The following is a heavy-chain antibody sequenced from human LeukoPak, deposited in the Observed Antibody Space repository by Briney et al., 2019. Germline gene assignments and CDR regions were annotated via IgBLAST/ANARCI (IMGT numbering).Heavy chain of an antibody. Sequence: PSETLSLTCAVYGGSFSGYYWSWIRQPAGKGLEWIGRIYTSGSTDYNPSLKSRVTMSVDTSKNQFSLKLSSVTAADTAVYYCARAGRMATILDYWGQGTLVTVSS. CDR2: IYTSGST. J-gene: IGHJ4*02. CDR3: ARAGRMATILDY. D-gene: IGHD5-24*01. V-gene: IGHV4-59*10. CDR1: GGSFSGYY.